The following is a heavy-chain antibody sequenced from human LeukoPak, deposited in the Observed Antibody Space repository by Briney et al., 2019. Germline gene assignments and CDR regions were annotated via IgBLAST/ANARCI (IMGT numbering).Heavy chain of an antibody. Sequence: PGGSLRLSCAASGFTLSSYWMHWVRQVPGKGLVWVSRINPDGSTTTYADSVKGRFTISRDNAKNTLYLQMNSLRAEDTALYYCAKDAGNYDYVWGSYPFGPFANAFDIWGQGTMVTVSS. D-gene: IGHD3-16*01. CDR2: INPDGSTT. V-gene: IGHV3-74*01. J-gene: IGHJ3*02. CDR3: AKDAGNYDYVWGSYPFGPFANAFDI. CDR1: GFTLSSYW.